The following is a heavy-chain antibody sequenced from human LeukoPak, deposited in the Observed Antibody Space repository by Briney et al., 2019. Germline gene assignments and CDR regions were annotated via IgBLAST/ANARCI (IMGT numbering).Heavy chain of an antibody. D-gene: IGHD6-13*01. Sequence: SETLSLTCSVSGGSISTAYWSWIRQPPGKGLEWIGYVYYSGYTVYNPSLKSRVTMSIDTSKNQFSLKLSSVTAADTAVYYCARKSSQYFDYWGQGTLVTVSS. CDR2: VYYSGYT. CDR1: GGSISTAY. V-gene: IGHV4-59*01. CDR3: ARKSSQYFDY. J-gene: IGHJ4*02.